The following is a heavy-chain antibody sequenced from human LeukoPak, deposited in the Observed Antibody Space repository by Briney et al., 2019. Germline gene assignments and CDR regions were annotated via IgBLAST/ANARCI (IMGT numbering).Heavy chain of an antibody. CDR1: GFTFNNYD. D-gene: IGHD6-13*01. CDR3: ARDLKAAASSFDY. Sequence: GGSLRLSCVASGFTFNNYDMHWVRQAPGEGLEWVASIRNDGSQIYYADSVKGRFIISRDNPKNTLYLQMNSLRAEDTAVYYCARDLKAAASSFDYWGQGTLVTVSS. CDR2: IRNDGSQI. J-gene: IGHJ4*02. V-gene: IGHV3-30*02.